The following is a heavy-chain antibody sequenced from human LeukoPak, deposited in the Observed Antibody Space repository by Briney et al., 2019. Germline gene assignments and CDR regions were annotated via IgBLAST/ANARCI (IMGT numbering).Heavy chain of an antibody. CDR2: MNPNSGNT. CDR1: GYTFTSYD. D-gene: IGHD2-2*02. CDR3: ARWSQGYCSSTSCYRSLVP. J-gene: IGHJ5*02. V-gene: IGHV1-8*01. Sequence: ASVKVSCKASGYTFTSYDINWVRQATGQGLEWMGWMNPNSGNTGYAQKFQGRVTMTRNTSISTAYMELSSLRSEDTAVYYCARWSQGYCSSTSCYRSLVPWGQGTLVTVSS.